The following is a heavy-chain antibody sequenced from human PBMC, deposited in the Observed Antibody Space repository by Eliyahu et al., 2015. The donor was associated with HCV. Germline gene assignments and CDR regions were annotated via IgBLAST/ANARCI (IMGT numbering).Heavy chain of an antibody. CDR1: GFTFSSYW. CDR2: IKQDGSEK. Sequence: EVQLVESGGGLVQPGGSLRLSCAASGFTFSSYWMSWVRQAPGKGLXWVANIKQDGSEKYYVDSVKGRFTISRDNAENSLYLQMNSLRAEDTAVYYCASRIAGTATGGYFDYWGRGTLVTVSS. J-gene: IGHJ4*02. V-gene: IGHV3-7*01. CDR3: ASRIAGTATGGYFDY. D-gene: IGHD6-13*01.